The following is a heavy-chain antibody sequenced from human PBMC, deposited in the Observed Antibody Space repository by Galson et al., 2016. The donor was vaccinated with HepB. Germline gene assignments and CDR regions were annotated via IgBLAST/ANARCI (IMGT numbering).Heavy chain of an antibody. CDR2: IWFDGINE. CDR1: GFSFNAHG. D-gene: IGHD5-18*01. J-gene: IGHJ4*02. CDR3: AKDREAWIHSKVFDS. Sequence: SLRLSCAGSGFSFNAHGMHWVRQAPGKGLEWVASIWFDGINEYYAGSVEGRFTVSRYNSRNTLILQMNSLRAVDTATYYCAKDREAWIHSKVFDSWGQGIPVTVSS. V-gene: IGHV3-33*06.